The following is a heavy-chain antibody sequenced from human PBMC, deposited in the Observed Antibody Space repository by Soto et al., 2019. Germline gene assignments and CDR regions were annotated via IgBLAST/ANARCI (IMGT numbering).Heavy chain of an antibody. CDR3: ARDNGQWLVSD. CDR1: GYIFTSHG. V-gene: IGHV1-18*01. J-gene: IGHJ1*01. Sequence: QVQLVQSGAEVKKSGASVKVSCKASGYIFTSHGISWVRQAPGQGLEWMGRISTYNGNTKYAQKLQRRVTMTTDTSASIAYMELRSLRSDDTAVYYCARDNGQWLVSDWDQGTLVTVSS. D-gene: IGHD6-19*01. CDR2: ISTYNGNT.